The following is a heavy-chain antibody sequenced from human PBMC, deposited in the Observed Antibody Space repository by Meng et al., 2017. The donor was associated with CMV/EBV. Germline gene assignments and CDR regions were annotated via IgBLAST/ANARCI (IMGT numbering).Heavy chain of an antibody. CDR1: GGSISSYY. J-gene: IGHJ4*02. Sequence: SETLSLTCTVSGGSISSYYWSWIRQPPGKGLEWIGYIYYSGSTNYNPSLKSQVTISVDTSKNQFSLKLSSVTAADTAVYYCARDLSSSWYGIDYWGQGTLVTVSS. CDR2: IYYSGST. CDR3: ARDLSSSWYGIDY. D-gene: IGHD6-13*01. V-gene: IGHV4-59*01.